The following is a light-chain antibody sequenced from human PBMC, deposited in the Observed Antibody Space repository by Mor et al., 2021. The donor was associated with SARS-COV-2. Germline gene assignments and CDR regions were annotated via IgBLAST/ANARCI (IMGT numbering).Light chain of an antibody. CDR3: QQYNNWPPSYT. CDR2: GAS. J-gene: IGKJ2*01. CDR1: QSVSSN. Sequence: CRASQSVSSNLAWYQQKPGQAPRLLIYGASTRATGIPARFSGSGSGTEFTLTISSLQSEDFAVYYCQQYNNWPPSYTFGQGTKLEIK. V-gene: IGKV3-15*01.